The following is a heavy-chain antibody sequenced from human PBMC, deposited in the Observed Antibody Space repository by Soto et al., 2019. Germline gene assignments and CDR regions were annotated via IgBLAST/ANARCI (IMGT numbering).Heavy chain of an antibody. J-gene: IGHJ5*02. CDR2: IYWDDDK. D-gene: IGHD2-2*03. CDR1: GFSLSTSGVG. V-gene: IGHV2-5*02. CDR3: ARLDPANNSLDP. Sequence: QITLKESGPTLVKPTQTLTLTCTFSGFSLSTSGVGVGWIRQPPGKAREWLGLIYWDDDKSYSPSFKSRLTITKDTSKHQVVLTMTNMDPVDTATYYCARLDPANNSLDPWGQGTLVTVSS.